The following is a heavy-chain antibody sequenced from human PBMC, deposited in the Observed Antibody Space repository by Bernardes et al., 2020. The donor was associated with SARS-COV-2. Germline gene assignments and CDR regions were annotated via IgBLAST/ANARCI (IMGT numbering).Heavy chain of an antibody. CDR3: AREDMNTNSFDY. Sequence: GGSLRLSRAASGFTFSDYYMSWIRQTPGKGLEWLSYISRTDRGGDSSKSYADSVKGRFTISRDNAKKSLFLQMNSLRAEDTAVYYCAREDMNTNSFDYWGQGAPVTVSS. CDR1: GFTFSDYY. J-gene: IGHJ4*02. CDR2: ISRTDRGGDSSK. D-gene: IGHD3-3*01. V-gene: IGHV3-11*01.